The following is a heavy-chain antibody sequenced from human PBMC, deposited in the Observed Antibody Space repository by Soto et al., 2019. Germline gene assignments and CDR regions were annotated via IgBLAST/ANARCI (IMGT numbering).Heavy chain of an antibody. CDR1: GFTFSRFD. J-gene: IGHJ4*02. CDR3: AKARTTYTDTYSHRTFDY. V-gene: IGHV3-30*18. D-gene: IGHD2-15*01. CDR2: ISEDGNTK. Sequence: QVQLVESGGGVVQPGRSLTLSCAASGFTFSRFDMHWVRQAPGKGLEWVAVISEDGNTKYYADSVKGRFTIYRDKSSNTLFLQMNSLRAEDTAVYYCAKARTTYTDTYSHRTFDYWGQGILVTVSS.